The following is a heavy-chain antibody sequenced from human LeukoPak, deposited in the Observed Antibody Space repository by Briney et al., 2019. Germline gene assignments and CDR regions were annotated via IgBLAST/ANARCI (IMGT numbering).Heavy chain of an antibody. V-gene: IGHV1-69*04. CDR1: GGTFSSYA. CDR2: IIPILGIA. J-gene: IGHJ3*02. CDR3: ARQWRGYSGYAAFDI. D-gene: IGHD5-12*01. Sequence: ASVKVSCKASGGTFSSYAISWVRQAPGQGLEWMGRIIPILGIANYAQKFQGRVTITADKSTSTAYMELSSLRSEDTAVYYCARQWRGYSGYAAFDIWGQETMVSGSS.